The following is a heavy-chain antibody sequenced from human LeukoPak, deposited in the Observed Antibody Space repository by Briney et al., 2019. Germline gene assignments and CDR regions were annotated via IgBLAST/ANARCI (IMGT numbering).Heavy chain of an antibody. CDR3: ARVGGTDSSTTYFDY. D-gene: IGHD3-22*01. CDR2: ISSSGSTI. J-gene: IGHJ4*02. V-gene: IGHV3-11*01. CDR1: GFTFSDYY. Sequence: GGSLRLSCAASGFTFSDYYMSWIRQAPGKGLEWASYISSSGSTIYYADSVKGRFSISRDNAKNSLYLQMNSLRAEDTAVYYCARVGGTDSSTTYFDYWGQGTLVTVSS.